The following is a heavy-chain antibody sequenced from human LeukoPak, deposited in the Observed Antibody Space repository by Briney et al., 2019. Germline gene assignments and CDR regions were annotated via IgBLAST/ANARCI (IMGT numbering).Heavy chain of an antibody. CDR1: GYSISDGYY. J-gene: IGHJ5*02. CDR3: VRGINYGSGKMDP. V-gene: IGHV4-38-2*02. Sequence: SETLSLTCNVSGYSISDGYYWGWVRQPPGKGLEWIGSIFQSGHTYSNPSLDSRLTLLVDTSTNRFSLQLRSVTAADTGLYFAVRGINYGSGKMDPWGQGVPVIVSS. CDR2: IFQSGHT. D-gene: IGHD3-10*01.